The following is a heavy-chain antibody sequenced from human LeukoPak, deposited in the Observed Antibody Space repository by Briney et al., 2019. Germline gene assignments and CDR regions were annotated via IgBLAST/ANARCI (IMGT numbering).Heavy chain of an antibody. V-gene: IGHV1-18*01. Sequence: GASVKVSCKASGYTFTSYGISWVRQAPGQGVEWMGWISANNGDTDYPPKLQDRVTMTTDTYTSTAYMELRSLRSDDTAMYYCARESHETREDYWGQGTLVTVSS. D-gene: IGHD1-1*01. J-gene: IGHJ4*02. CDR1: GYTFTSYG. CDR3: ARESHETREDY. CDR2: ISANNGDT.